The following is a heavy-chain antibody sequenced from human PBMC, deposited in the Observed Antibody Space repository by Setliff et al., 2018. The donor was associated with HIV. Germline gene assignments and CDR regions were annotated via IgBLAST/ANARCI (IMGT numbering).Heavy chain of an antibody. Sequence: PSETLSLTCAVYGGSFSGYYWSWIRQPPGKGLEWIGEIHHNGSTNYNPSLKSRVTISIDTSKNQFSLNVSSLTAAATAVYYCARGLSYRPGAGKKLFDYWGQGTLVTVSS. CDR1: GGSFSGYY. V-gene: IGHV4-34*01. CDR3: ARGLSYRPGAGKKLFDY. D-gene: IGHD1-1*01. CDR2: IHHNGST. J-gene: IGHJ4*02.